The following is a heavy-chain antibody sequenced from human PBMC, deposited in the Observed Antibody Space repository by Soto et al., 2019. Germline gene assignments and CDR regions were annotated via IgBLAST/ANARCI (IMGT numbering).Heavy chain of an antibody. CDR3: ARDNGYSGYDSYYYYMDV. J-gene: IGHJ6*03. CDR1: GFTFSSYG. V-gene: IGHV3-33*01. CDR2: IWYDGSNK. Sequence: QVQLVESGGGVVQPGRSLRLSCAASGFTFSSYGMHWVRQAPGKGLEWVAVIWYDGSNKYYADSVKGRFTISRDNSKNTLYLPMNSLRAEDTAVYYCARDNGYSGYDSYYYYMDVWGKGTTVTVSS. D-gene: IGHD5-12*01.